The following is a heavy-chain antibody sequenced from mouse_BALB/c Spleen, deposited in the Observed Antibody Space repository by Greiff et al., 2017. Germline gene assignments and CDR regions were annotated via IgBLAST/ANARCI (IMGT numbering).Heavy chain of an antibody. CDR3: ARHGGKNGNYAMDY. CDR2: ISNGGGST. J-gene: IGHJ4*01. CDR1: GFTFSSYT. V-gene: IGHV5-12-2*01. D-gene: IGHD1-3*01. Sequence: EVQVVESGGGLVQPGGSLKLSCAASGFTFSSYTMSWVRQTPEKRLEWVAYISNGGGSTYYPDTVKGRFTISRDNAKNTLYLQMSSLKSEDTAMYYCARHGGKNGNYAMDYWGQGTSVTVSS.